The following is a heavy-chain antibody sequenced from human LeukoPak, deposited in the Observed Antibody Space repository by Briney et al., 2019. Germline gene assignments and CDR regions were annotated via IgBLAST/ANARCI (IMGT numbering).Heavy chain of an antibody. D-gene: IGHD3-22*01. Sequence: SETLSLTCAVYGGSFSGYYWSWIRQPPGKGLEWIGEINHSGSTNYNPSLKSRVTISVDTSKNQFSLKLSSVTAADTAVYYCAREETFYYDSSGYYSGDWFDPWGQGTPVTVSS. J-gene: IGHJ5*02. CDR3: AREETFYYDSSGYYSGDWFDP. CDR2: INHSGST. CDR1: GGSFSGYY. V-gene: IGHV4-34*01.